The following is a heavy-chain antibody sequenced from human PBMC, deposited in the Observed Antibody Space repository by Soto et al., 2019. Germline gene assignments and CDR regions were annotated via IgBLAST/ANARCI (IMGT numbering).Heavy chain of an antibody. V-gene: IGHV1-24*01. J-gene: IGHJ4*02. CDR3: ATDLYGSAPFRAE. D-gene: IGHD3-10*01. CDR1: GYTLTELS. CDR2: FDPEDGET. Sequence: VSLQVSCKFSGYTLTELSMHGVRQTPGKGLEWLVGFDPEDGETIYAQKLQGRVTMTEDTSTDTPYMQLSSLRSEDTAAYHCATDLYGSAPFRAEWGQRTLVTVS.